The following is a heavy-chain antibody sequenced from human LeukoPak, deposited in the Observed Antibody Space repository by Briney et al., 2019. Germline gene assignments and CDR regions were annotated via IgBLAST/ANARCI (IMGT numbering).Heavy chain of an antibody. CDR3: AKDDSGSSNLRFYNYYRDV. CDR1: GFTLSNYG. V-gene: IGHV3-30*02. J-gene: IGHJ6*03. D-gene: IGHD2-2*01. Sequence: GGSLRLSCVASGFTLSNYGMHWVRQAPGKGPEWVSFIRYDSSNKYYVDSVTGRFTISRDNSKNTVYLEMNSLVPEDTAVYYCAKDDSGSSNLRFYNYYRDVWGKGTTVIVSS. CDR2: IRYDSSNK.